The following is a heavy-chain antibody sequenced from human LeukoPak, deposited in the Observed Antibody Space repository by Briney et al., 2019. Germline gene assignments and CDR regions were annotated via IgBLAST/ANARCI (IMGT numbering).Heavy chain of an antibody. V-gene: IGHV1-69*13. CDR2: IIPIFGTA. D-gene: IGHD2-2*01. CDR1: GGTFSSYA. J-gene: IGHJ3*02. CDR3: ARDISTSRYWYAFDI. Sequence: SVKVSCKASGGTFSSYAISWVRQAPGQGLEWTGGIIPIFGTANYAQKFQGRVTITADESTSTAYMELSSLRSEDTAVYYCARDISTSRYWYAFDIWGQGTMVTVSS.